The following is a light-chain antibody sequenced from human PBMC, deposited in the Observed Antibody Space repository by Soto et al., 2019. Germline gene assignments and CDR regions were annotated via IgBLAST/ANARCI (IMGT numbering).Light chain of an antibody. V-gene: IGLV2-8*01. CDR3: SSYAGSNNLL. J-gene: IGLJ2*01. CDR1: SSDVGGYDD. Sequence: QSALTQPPSASGSPGQSVTISCTGTSSDVGGYDDVSWYQQFPGKAPKLMIYEVSKRSSGVPDRFSGSKSGTTASLTVSGLQAEEEADYYCSSYAGSNNLLFGGGTKVTVL. CDR2: EVS.